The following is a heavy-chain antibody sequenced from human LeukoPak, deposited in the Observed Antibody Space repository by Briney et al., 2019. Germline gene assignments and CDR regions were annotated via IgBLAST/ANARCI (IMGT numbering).Heavy chain of an antibody. V-gene: IGHV3-66*02. CDR2: IYSGGIT. J-gene: IGHJ4*02. CDR3: ARRHSSGSN. Sequence: GGSLRLSCAASGFTVNTNYMTWVRQAPGKGLEWVAVIYSGGITYYADSVKGRLTISRDNSKNTLYLQMNSLRPEDTAIYFCARRHSSGSNWGQGTLVSVSS. CDR1: GFTVNTNY. D-gene: IGHD6-19*01.